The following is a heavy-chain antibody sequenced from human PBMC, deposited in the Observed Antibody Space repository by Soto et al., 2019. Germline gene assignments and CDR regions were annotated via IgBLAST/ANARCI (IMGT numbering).Heavy chain of an antibody. CDR3: AKDSLGVSYQLPFRRAFDI. D-gene: IGHD2-2*01. CDR2: ISGSGGST. Sequence: EVQLLESGGGLVQPGGSLRLSCAASGFTFSSYAMSWVRQAPGKGLEWVSAISGSGGSTYYADSVKGRFTISRDNSKNTLYMQMNSLRAEDTAVYYCAKDSLGVSYQLPFRRAFDIWGRGTMVTVSS. V-gene: IGHV3-23*01. CDR1: GFTFSSYA. J-gene: IGHJ3*02.